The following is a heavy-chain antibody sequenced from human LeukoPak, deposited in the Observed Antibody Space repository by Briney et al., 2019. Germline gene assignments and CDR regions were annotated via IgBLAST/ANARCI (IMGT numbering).Heavy chain of an antibody. CDR2: ISSRSSTI. CDR1: GFTFSSYS. J-gene: IGHJ6*03. CDR3: AKYSSSWYGSYYYYYMDV. V-gene: IGHV3-48*04. D-gene: IGHD6-13*01. Sequence: PGGSLRLSCAASGFTFSSYSMNWVRQAPGKGLEWVSYISSRSSTIYYADSVKGRFTISRDNAKNSLYLQMNSLRAEDTAVYYCAKYSSSWYGSYYYYYMDVWGEGTTVTVSS.